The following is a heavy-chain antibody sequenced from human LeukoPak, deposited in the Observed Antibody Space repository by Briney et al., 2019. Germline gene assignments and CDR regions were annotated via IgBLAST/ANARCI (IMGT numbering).Heavy chain of an antibody. J-gene: IGHJ4*02. CDR3: ARSVSTMVRGVIMPMYYFDY. Sequence: ASVKVSCKTSGGTFSSYAISWVRQAPGQGLEWMGGIIPIFGTANYAQKFQGRVTITTDESTSTAYMELSSLRSEDTAVYYCARSVSTMVRGVIMPMYYFDYWGQGTLVTVSS. D-gene: IGHD3-10*01. CDR2: IIPIFGTA. V-gene: IGHV1-69*05. CDR1: GGTFSSYA.